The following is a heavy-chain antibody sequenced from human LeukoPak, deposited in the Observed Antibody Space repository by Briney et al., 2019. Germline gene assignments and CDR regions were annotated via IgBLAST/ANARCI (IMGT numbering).Heavy chain of an antibody. CDR1: GYTFTRYY. V-gene: IGHV1-2*02. D-gene: IGHD3-10*01. J-gene: IGHJ4*02. Sequence: ASVKVSCKASGYTFTRYYMHWVRQAPGQGLEWMGWINPNSGGTNYAQKFQGRGTMTRDTSISTAYMELSRLRSDDAAVYYCARENKGYYYGSGSYYYDDYWGQGTLVTVSS. CDR3: ARENKGYYYGSGSYYYDDY. CDR2: INPNSGGT.